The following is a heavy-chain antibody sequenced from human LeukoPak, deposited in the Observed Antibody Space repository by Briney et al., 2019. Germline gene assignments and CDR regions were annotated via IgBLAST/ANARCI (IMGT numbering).Heavy chain of an antibody. J-gene: IGHJ4*02. CDR3: ITDHYNNHGNFDF. D-gene: IGHD4-11*01. V-gene: IGHV1-24*01. CDR1: GFVLTEVS. Sequence: ASVKVSCKVSGFVLTEVSVHWVRQAPGKGLEWMASLDRETDETIYAQNFQGRVTMTEDTFTDTAYMEVRRLTSEDTALYFCITDHYNNHGNFDFWGQGTLLNVAS. CDR2: LDRETDET.